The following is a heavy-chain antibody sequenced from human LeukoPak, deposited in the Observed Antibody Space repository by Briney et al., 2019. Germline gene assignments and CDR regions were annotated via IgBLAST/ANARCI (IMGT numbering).Heavy chain of an antibody. Sequence: GGSLRLSCAASGFTFDDYAMHWVRQAPGKGLEGVSGISWNSGSIGYADSVKGRFTISRDNAENSLYLQMNSLRAGDTALYYCAKDRAAAGDAIFDYWGQGTLVTVSS. J-gene: IGHJ4*02. D-gene: IGHD6-13*01. V-gene: IGHV3-9*01. CDR1: GFTFDDYA. CDR3: AKDRAAAGDAIFDY. CDR2: ISWNSGSI.